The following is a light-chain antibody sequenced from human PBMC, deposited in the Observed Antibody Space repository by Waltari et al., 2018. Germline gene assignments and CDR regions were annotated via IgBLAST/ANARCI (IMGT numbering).Light chain of an antibody. CDR2: GAS. CDR1: QSVSSN. V-gene: IGKV3-15*01. CDR3: QQYNNWPLYT. J-gene: IGKJ2*01. Sequence: EIVMTQSPATLSVSPGARATLSCRASQSVSSNLAWYQQKPGQAPRRLIYGASTRATGIPARCSGSGSGTEFTLTISSLQSEDFAVYYCQQYNNWPLYTFGQGTKLEIK.